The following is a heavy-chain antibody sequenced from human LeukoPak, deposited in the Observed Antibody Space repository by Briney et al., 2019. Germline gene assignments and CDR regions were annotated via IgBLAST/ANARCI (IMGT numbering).Heavy chain of an antibody. J-gene: IGHJ4*02. D-gene: IGHD1-1*01. V-gene: IGHV3-30*02. CDR2: TRYDGSDK. CDR1: GFTFSSHG. CDR3: AAEVGWKYCLDY. Sequence: GGSLRLSCVASGFTFSSHGMHWVRQAPDKGLEWVAFTRYDGSDKYYGDSVKGRFTVSRDISKNTLHLQMNSLTGEDTAGYYCAAEVGWKYCLDYWRQGTVVTVPS.